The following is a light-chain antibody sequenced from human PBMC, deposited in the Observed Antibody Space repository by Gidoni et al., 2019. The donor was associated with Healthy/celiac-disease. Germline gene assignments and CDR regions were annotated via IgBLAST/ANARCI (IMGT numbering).Light chain of an antibody. V-gene: IGLV2-14*01. CDR3: SSYTSSTPDVV. CDR2: EVS. Sequence: QSALTQPASVSGSPGQSITISCPGTSSDVGGYNYVSWYQQHPGKAPKLMIYEVSNRPSGVSNRFSCSKSGNTASLTISGLQAEDEADYYCSSYTSSTPDVVFGGGTKLTVL. CDR1: SSDVGGYNY. J-gene: IGLJ2*01.